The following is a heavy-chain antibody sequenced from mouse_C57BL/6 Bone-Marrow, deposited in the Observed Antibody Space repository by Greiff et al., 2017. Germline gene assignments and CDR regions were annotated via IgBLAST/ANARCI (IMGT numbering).Heavy chain of an antibody. CDR2: IDPSDSET. V-gene: IGHV1-52*01. J-gene: IGHJ2*01. CDR3: ARALKLRLRLDY. D-gene: IGHD3-2*02. Sequence: QVQLQQPGAELVRPGSSVKLSCKASGYTFTSYWMHWVKQRPIQGLEWIGNIDPSDSETHYNQKFKDKATLTVDKSSRTAYMQLSSLTSEDSAVYDCARALKLRLRLDYWGQGTTLTVSS. CDR1: GYTFTSYW.